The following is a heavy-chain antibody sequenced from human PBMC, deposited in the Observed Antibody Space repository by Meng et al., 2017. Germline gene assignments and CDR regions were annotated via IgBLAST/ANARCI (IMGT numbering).Heavy chain of an antibody. CDR3: ARERGGWYVTDYHAFDI. V-gene: IGHV1-8*02. CDR1: GYTFTSYD. J-gene: IGHJ3*02. D-gene: IGHD6-19*01. CDR2: MNPNSGNT. Sequence: ASVNVSCKASGYTFTSYDINWVRQATGQGLEWMGLMNPNSGNTGYAQKFQGRVTMTTDTSTSTAYMELRSMRSDDTAVYYCARERGGWYVTDYHAFDIWGQGTMVTVSS.